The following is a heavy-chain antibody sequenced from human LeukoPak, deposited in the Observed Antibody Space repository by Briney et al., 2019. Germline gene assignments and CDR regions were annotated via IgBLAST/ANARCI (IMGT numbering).Heavy chain of an antibody. CDR3: AKRSAAGTVGYFDY. V-gene: IGHV3-9*01. J-gene: IGHJ4*02. Sequence: GGSLRLSCAASGFTFDDYAMHWVRQAPGKGLEWVSGISWNSGTIYYADSVKGRFTISRDDAKNSLYLQMNSLRPEDTALYYCAKRSAAGTVGYFDYWGQGTLVTVSS. CDR1: GFTFDDYA. CDR2: ISWNSGTI. D-gene: IGHD6-13*01.